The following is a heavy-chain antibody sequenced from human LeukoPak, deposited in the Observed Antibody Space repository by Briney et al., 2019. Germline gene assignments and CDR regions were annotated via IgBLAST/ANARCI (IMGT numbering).Heavy chain of an antibody. CDR1: GGSISTGNYY. Sequence: SQTLSLTCTVSGGSISTGNYYWIWIRQPAGKGLEWIGRIYTSGSTNYNPSLKSRITISVDTSKNQFSLKLSSVTAADTAVYYCARNSCPSGSCYDNRGYFDYWGQGTLVTVSS. J-gene: IGHJ4*02. CDR3: ARNSCPSGSCYDNRGYFDY. D-gene: IGHD2-15*01. V-gene: IGHV4-61*02. CDR2: IYTSGST.